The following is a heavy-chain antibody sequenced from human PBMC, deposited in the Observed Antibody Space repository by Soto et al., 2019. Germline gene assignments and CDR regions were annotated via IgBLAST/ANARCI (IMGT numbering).Heavy chain of an antibody. CDR3: AKPPTPFDFVSVSDY. V-gene: IGHV3-30*18. CDR2: IAYDGSNT. J-gene: IGHJ4*02. Sequence: QVHLVESGGGVVQPGRSLRLSCATSGFTFRSYGMHWFRQAPGKGLQWVAFIAYDGSNTYYADSVRGRFTISRDNSENTLFLQMNNLSGEDTAVYYFAKPPTPFDFVSVSDYWGQGSLVTVSS. CDR1: GFTFRSYG. D-gene: IGHD2-15*01.